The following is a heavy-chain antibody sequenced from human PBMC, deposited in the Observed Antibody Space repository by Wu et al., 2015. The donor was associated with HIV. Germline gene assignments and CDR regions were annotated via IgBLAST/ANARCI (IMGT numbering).Heavy chain of an antibody. CDR2: IIPIFGTA. J-gene: IGHJ4*02. Sequence: QVQLVQSGAEVKKPGSSVKVSCKASGGTFSSYAISWVRQAPGRGLEWMGRIIPIFGTANYAQKFQGRVTITADESTSTAYMELSSLRSEDTAVYYCARDLWAAGDSSGLMGYWGQGTLVTVSS. D-gene: IGHD3-22*01. V-gene: IGHV1-69*13. CDR1: GGTFSSYA. CDR3: ARDLWAAGDSSGLMGY.